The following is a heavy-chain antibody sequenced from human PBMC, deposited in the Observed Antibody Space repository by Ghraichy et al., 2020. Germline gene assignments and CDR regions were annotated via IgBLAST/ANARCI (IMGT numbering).Heavy chain of an antibody. CDR3: ARRAPCCGSTSCYDY. CDR1: GFSFSVFD. V-gene: IGHV3-21*01. J-gene: IGHJ4*02. CDR2: IYSTGKYI. D-gene: IGHD2-2*01. Sequence: GGSLRLSCVASGFSFSVFDMNWVRQAPGRGLEWDASIYSTGKYIYYADSVMGRFTISRDDSENSLYLQMDSLRAEDTAVYYCARRAPCCGSTSCYDYWGQGTLVTVSS.